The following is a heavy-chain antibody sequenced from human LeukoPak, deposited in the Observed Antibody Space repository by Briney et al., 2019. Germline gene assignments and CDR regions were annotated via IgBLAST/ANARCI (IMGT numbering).Heavy chain of an antibody. V-gene: IGHV3-30-3*01. CDR2: ISYDGSNK. CDR1: GFTFSNYA. D-gene: IGHD6-13*01. Sequence: PGRSLRLSCAASGFTFSNYAMHWVRQAPGKGLEWVAFISYDGSNKYYADSVKGRFTISRDNSKNTLYLQMNSLRAEDTAVYYCAKGGDSQQLAQYYYYYGMDVWGQGTTVTVSS. CDR3: AKGGDSQQLAQYYYYYGMDV. J-gene: IGHJ6*02.